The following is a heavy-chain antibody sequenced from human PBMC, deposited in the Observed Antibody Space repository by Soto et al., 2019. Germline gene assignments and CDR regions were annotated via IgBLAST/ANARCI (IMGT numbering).Heavy chain of an antibody. CDR3: ARGKVHYCSGGSCYFYYFDY. D-gene: IGHD2-15*01. V-gene: IGHV4-31*03. CDR2: IYYSGST. J-gene: IGHJ4*02. CDR1: GGSISSGGYY. Sequence: QVQLQESGPGLVKPSQTLSLTCTVSGGSISSGGYYWSWIRQHPGKGLEWIGYIYYSGSTYYNPSLKSRVTISVDTSKNQFSLKLSSVTAAETAVYYCARGKVHYCSGGSCYFYYFDYWGQGTLVTVSS.